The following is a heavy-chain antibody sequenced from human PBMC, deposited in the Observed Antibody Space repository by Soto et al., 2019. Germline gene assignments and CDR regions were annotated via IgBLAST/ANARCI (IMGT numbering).Heavy chain of an antibody. Sequence: QVQLQQWGAGLLKPSETLSLTCAVYGGSFSGYYWSWIRQPPGQGLEWIGEINHSGSTNYNPSLKSRVTISVDTSKNQFSLKLSSVTAADTAVYYCARDNPGGDIVVVPAAGDYFDYWGQGTLVTVSS. CDR1: GGSFSGYY. D-gene: IGHD2-2*01. CDR3: ARDNPGGDIVVVPAAGDYFDY. J-gene: IGHJ4*02. CDR2: INHSGST. V-gene: IGHV4-34*01.